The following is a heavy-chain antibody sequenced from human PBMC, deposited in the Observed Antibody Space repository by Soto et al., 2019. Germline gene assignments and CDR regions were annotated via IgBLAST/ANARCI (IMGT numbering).Heavy chain of an antibody. CDR3: ARGEPFDYSSAWYIY. Sequence: QVQLQESGPGLLKPSETLSLTCTVSGGSLGSGDYYWTWIRQSPGQGLEWLGYIYSSVTTYYNASLKSRVSMSMDTSKTPFSLKLSSVTAADTAVYFCARGEPFDYSSAWYIYWGRGTLVTVAS. J-gene: IGHJ4*02. D-gene: IGHD6-13*01. V-gene: IGHV4-30-4*01. CDR2: IYSSVTT. CDR1: GGSLGSGDYY.